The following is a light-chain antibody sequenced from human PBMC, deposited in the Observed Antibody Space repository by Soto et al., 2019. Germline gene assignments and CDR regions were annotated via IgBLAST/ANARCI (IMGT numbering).Light chain of an antibody. V-gene: IGLV1-44*01. CDR2: SNN. CDR3: EAWDDSLKGVV. Sequence: QSVLTQTPSASGTPGQRVNISCSGSSSNIGSNNVNWYQQLPGTAPKLLIYSNNQRPSGVPDRFSGSKSGTSASLAISGLQSEDEADYYCEAWDDSLKGVVFGGGTKLTV. J-gene: IGLJ2*01. CDR1: SSNIGSNN.